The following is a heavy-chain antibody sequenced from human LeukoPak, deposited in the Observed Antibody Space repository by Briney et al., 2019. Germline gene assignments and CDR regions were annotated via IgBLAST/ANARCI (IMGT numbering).Heavy chain of an antibody. Sequence: GGSLRLSCAASGFTFSNYWVHWVRQAPGKGLVWVSRINRDGSTTKYADSVKGRFTVSRDNAKNTLNLQMNSLRAEDTAVYYCARVGDHYDSSGYSHGFDYWGQGTLVTVSS. CDR1: GFTFSNYW. D-gene: IGHD3-22*01. J-gene: IGHJ4*02. CDR3: ARVGDHYDSSGYSHGFDY. CDR2: INRDGSTT. V-gene: IGHV3-74*03.